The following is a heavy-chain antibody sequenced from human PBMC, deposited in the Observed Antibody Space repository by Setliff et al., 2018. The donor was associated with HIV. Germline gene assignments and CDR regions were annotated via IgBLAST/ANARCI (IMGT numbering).Heavy chain of an antibody. CDR1: GDTFSTFA. CDR3: ANWGETMILVVNEGFDY. V-gene: IGHV1-69*13. D-gene: IGHD3-22*01. Sequence: SVKVSCKASGDTFSTFAIIWVRQAPGQGLEWMGGIIPKSNTPDYAQIFKGRLTITADESTSTAHMELVGLTSEDTAVYYCANWGETMILVVNEGFDYWGQGTPVTVSS. CDR2: IIPKSNTP. J-gene: IGHJ4*02.